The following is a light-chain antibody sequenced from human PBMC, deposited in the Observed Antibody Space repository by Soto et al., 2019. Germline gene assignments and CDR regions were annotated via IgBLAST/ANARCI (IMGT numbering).Light chain of an antibody. J-gene: IGLJ1*01. CDR2: DVT. Sequence: QSALTQPASVSGSPGQSISICCTGTSGDSVSNNRLSSYHQLPVKAPKPILYDVTDRPSPVSNRFSGSKSGNTASLTISGLQAEDEAEYYCSSYTNITTRASVFGTGTNATVL. V-gene: IGLV2-14*03. CDR3: SSYTNITTRASV. CDR1: SGDSVSNNR.